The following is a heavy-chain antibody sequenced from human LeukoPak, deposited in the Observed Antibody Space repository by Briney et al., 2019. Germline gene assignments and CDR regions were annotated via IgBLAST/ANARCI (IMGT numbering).Heavy chain of an antibody. D-gene: IGHD6-19*01. Sequence: AGGSLRLSCAASGFTFSSYWMSWVRQAPGKGLEWVANIKQDGSEKYYVDSVKGRFTISRDNAKNSLYLQMNSLRAEDTAVYKCVREGYRSGWYGGVLDYWGQGTLVTVSS. CDR2: IKQDGSEK. CDR3: VREGYRSGWYGGVLDY. V-gene: IGHV3-7*01. J-gene: IGHJ4*02. CDR1: GFTFSSYW.